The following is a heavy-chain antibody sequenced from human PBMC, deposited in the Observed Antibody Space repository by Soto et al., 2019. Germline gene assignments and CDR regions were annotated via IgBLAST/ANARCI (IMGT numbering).Heavy chain of an antibody. Sequence: KPSETLSLTCTVSGASISVHSYYWTWIRQPPGKGLEWIGSSYYSGTTYFNPSLKSRATISVDTSKNQFSLRLTSVTAADTAIYYCARSHYTYGLLIDYWGPGIMVTVSS. CDR2: SYYSGTT. V-gene: IGHV4-39*01. CDR3: ARSHYTYGLLIDY. D-gene: IGHD2-8*01. CDR1: GASISVHSYY. J-gene: IGHJ4*02.